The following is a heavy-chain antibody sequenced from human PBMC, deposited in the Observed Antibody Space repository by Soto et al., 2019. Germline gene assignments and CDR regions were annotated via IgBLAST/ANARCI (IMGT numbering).Heavy chain of an antibody. Sequence: ASVKVSCKVSGYTFTSYYMHWVRQAPGQGLEWMGIINPSGGSTSYAQKFQGRVTMTRDTSTSTVYMELSSLRSEDTAVYYCARDVFSGVYYYGSGSLGLFDHWGKGTLVTVSS. D-gene: IGHD3-10*01. CDR1: GYTFTSYY. CDR2: INPSGGST. CDR3: ARDVFSGVYYYGSGSLGLFDH. J-gene: IGHJ4*02. V-gene: IGHV1-46*01.